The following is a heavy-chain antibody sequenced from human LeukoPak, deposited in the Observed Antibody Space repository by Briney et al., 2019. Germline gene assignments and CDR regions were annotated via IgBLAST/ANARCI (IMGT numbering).Heavy chain of an antibody. J-gene: IGHJ4*02. V-gene: IGHV3-30*04. CDR3: ARALRNIAVAGTGFDY. D-gene: IGHD6-19*01. Sequence: GRSLRLSCAASGFTFSSYAMHWVRQAPGKGLEWVAVISYDGSNKYYADSVKGRFTISRDNSKNTLYLQVNSLGAEDTAVYYCARALRNIAVAGTGFDYWGQGTLVTVSS. CDR2: ISYDGSNK. CDR1: GFTFSSYA.